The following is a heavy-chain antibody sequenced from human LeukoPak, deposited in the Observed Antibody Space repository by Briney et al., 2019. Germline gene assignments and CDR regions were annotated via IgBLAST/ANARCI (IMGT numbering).Heavy chain of an antibody. CDR2: ISAYNGNT. CDR3: ARRVAQRNYCMDV. J-gene: IGHJ6*03. Sequence: GASVKVSCKASGYTFTKYDITWVRQAPGQGPEWMGWISAYNGNTNYAQKFQGRVTMTTDTSTSTAYMELRSLRSDDTAVYYCARRVAQRNYCMDVWGKGTTVTVSS. CDR1: GYTFTKYD. D-gene: IGHD2-15*01. V-gene: IGHV1-18*01.